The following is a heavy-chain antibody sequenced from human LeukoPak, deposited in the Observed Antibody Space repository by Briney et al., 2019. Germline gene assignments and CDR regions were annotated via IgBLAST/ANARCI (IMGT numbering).Heavy chain of an antibody. CDR2: IDTRGST. J-gene: IGHJ4*02. CDR1: GGPISGFY. Sequence: SETLSLTCTVSGGPISGFYWIWIRQPAGKGLEWIGRIDTRGSTNYNPSLKSRVTMSVDTSKNQFSLRLSSVTAADTAVYYCARETYYYDTSGYYHELLADFWGQGTLVTVSS. CDR3: ARETYYYDTSGYYHELLADF. V-gene: IGHV4-4*07. D-gene: IGHD3-22*01.